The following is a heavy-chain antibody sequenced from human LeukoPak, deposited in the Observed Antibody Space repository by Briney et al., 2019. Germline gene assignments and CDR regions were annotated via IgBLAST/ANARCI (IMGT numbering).Heavy chain of an antibody. CDR1: GLTLSRYW. J-gene: IGHJ4*02. CDR2: INEDGSEK. CDR3: VSRACSITACYAASWRCFDH. D-gene: IGHD2-2*01. V-gene: IGHV3-7*03. Sequence: GGSLRLSCEAPGLTLSRYWLTWVRQAPGKGLEWVANINEDGSEKNYVDSVKGRFSISRDNAKSSLFLQMNNLRAEDTAVYHCVSRACSITACYAASWRCFDHCGQGTLVTVSS.